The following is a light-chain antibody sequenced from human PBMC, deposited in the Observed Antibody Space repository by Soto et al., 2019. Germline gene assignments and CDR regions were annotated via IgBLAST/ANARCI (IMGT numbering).Light chain of an antibody. CDR2: GAS. CDR3: QQYGSSRDT. Sequence: EIVLTQSPSTLSLSPGERATLSCRASQSVAGNSLAWYRHKPGQAPRLLIYGASNRATGIPDRFSGSASGTDFTLAISRLEPEDSAVYYCQQYGSSRDTFGQGTKLEIK. J-gene: IGKJ2*01. V-gene: IGKV3-20*01. CDR1: QSVAGNS.